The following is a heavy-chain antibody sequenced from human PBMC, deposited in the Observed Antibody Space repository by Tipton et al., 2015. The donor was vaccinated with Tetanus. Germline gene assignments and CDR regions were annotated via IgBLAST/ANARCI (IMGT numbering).Heavy chain of an antibody. Sequence: SLRLSCAASGFTFSSYWMSWVRQAPGKGLEWVANIKQDGSEKYYVDSVKGRFTISRDNAKNSMYLQMNSLRAEDTAVYYCAGDSYYDFWRGYLHGMDVWGQGTTVTVSS. CDR3: AGDSYYDFWRGYLHGMDV. D-gene: IGHD3-3*01. V-gene: IGHV3-7*05. J-gene: IGHJ6*02. CDR1: GFTFSSYW. CDR2: IKQDGSEK.